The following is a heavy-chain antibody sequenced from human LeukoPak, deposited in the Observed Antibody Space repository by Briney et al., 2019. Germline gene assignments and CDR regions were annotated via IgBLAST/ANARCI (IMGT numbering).Heavy chain of an antibody. CDR3: ARAQGYSYGRANDY. V-gene: IGHV4-34*01. D-gene: IGHD5-18*01. CDR2: INHSGST. J-gene: IGHJ4*02. Sequence: SETLSLTCTVSGGSISSYYWSWIRQPPGKGLEWIGEINHSGSTNYNPSLKSRVTISVDTSKNQFSLKLSSVTAADTAVYYCARAQGYSYGRANDYWGQGTLVTVSS. CDR1: GGSISSYY.